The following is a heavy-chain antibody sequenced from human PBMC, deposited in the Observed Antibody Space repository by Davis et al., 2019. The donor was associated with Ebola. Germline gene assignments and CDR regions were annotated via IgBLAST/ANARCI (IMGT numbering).Heavy chain of an antibody. CDR2: IYYSGST. D-gene: IGHD6-13*01. Sequence: MPSETLSLTCTVSGGSISSSSYYWGWIRQPPGKGLEWIGSIYYSGSTYYNPSLKSRVTISVDTSKNQFSLKLSSVTAADTAVYYCARHEHVGSSWFRWGQGTLVTVSS. CDR3: ARHEHVGSSWFR. J-gene: IGHJ4*02. V-gene: IGHV4-39*01. CDR1: GGSISSSSYY.